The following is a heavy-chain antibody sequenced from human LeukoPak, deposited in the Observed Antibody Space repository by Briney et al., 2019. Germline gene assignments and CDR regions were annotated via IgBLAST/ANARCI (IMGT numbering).Heavy chain of an antibody. V-gene: IGHV1-69*06. CDR1: GGTFINYA. CDR3: ARDVGALTYYYGSGSYIYGMDV. CDR2: IIPIFGTA. Sequence: GSSVTVSCKASGGTFINYAISWVRQAPGQGLEWMGGIIPIFGTANYAQKFQGRVTITADKSTSTAYMELSSLRSEDTAVYYCARDVGALTYYYGSGSYIYGMDVWGKGTTVTVSS. J-gene: IGHJ6*04. D-gene: IGHD3-10*01.